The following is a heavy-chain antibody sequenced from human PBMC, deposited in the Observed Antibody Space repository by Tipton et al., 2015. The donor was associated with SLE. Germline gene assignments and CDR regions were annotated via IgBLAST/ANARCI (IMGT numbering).Heavy chain of an antibody. Sequence: TLSLTCTVSGGSLSSHYWNWIRQHPGKGLEWIGYISYSGSTYYNPSLKSRITISVDTSQNQFSLKLSSVTAADTAVYYCARFMISVGFDYWGQGTLVTVSS. V-gene: IGHV4-59*11. J-gene: IGHJ4*02. CDR1: GGSLSSHY. D-gene: IGHD3-16*01. CDR2: ISYSGST. CDR3: ARFMISVGFDY.